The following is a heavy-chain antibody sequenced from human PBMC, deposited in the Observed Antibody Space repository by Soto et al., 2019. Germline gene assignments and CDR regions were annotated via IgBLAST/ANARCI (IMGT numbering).Heavy chain of an antibody. CDR1: GAPINTNY. CDR3: ARARYYSGSGRDYGMDV. V-gene: IGHV4-4*07. J-gene: IGHJ6*02. Sequence: SETLSLTCAVSGAPINTNYWSWIRQPAGKGLEWIGRISASGTPNYNPSLRRRVTMFVDTSRSQSSLRLTSVTAADTAVYYCARARYYSGSGRDYGMDVWGQGTAVT. CDR2: ISASGTP. D-gene: IGHD3-10*01.